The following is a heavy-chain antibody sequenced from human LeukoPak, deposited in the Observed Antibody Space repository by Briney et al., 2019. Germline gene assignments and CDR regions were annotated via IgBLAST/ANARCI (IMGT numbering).Heavy chain of an antibody. J-gene: IGHJ6*03. Sequence: SETLSLTCTVSGGSISSSSYYWGWIRQSPGTGLEWIGSVYHNGETYYNPSLKSRVIISVDTSKTEFSLRLTSVTAADTAVYYCVTPRSWELSDMAVWGKGTTVIVSS. V-gene: IGHV4-39*07. CDR2: VYHNGET. CDR1: GGSISSSSYY. CDR3: VTPRSWELSDMAV. D-gene: IGHD1-26*01.